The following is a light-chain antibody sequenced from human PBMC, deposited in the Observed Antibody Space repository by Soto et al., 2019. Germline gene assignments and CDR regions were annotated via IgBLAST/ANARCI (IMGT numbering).Light chain of an antibody. Sequence: DFVMTQSPDSLAVSLGERATINCKSSQSVLYSSNNKNYLAWYQQKPGQPPKLLIYWASTRESGVPDRFSGRGSGTDYTLTISSLQAEDVAVYYCQQYYSTPPTFGQGTKLEIK. CDR3: QQYYSTPPT. V-gene: IGKV4-1*01. J-gene: IGKJ2*01. CDR1: QSVLYSSNNKNY. CDR2: WAS.